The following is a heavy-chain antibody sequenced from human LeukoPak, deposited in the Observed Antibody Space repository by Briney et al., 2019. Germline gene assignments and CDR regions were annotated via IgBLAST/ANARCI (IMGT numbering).Heavy chain of an antibody. V-gene: IGHV4-59*08. CDR1: GGSMSNYY. CDR3: ARHISGAATLD. J-gene: IGHJ4*02. CDR2: IYYTGST. Sequence: SETLSLTCTVSGGSMSNYYGSWIRQPPGKGLEWIAYIYYTGSTYYNPSLKSRVTMPVDTSKNQFSLSLSSVTAADSAVYYCARHISGAATLDWGQGTLVTVSS. D-gene: IGHD3-3*02.